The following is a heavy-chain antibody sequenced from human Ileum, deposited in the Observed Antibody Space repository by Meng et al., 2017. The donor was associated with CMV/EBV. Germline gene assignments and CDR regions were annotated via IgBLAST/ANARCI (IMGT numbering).Heavy chain of an antibody. D-gene: IGHD2-2*01. CDR2: SSHSGNT. CDR1: SGSFSDFF. CDR3: ARGSSSWAFDY. J-gene: IGHJ4*02. Sequence: QVQLHQWGAGLLKPSETLSLTCAVYSGSFSDFFWGWIRQPPGKGLEWIGESSHSGNTKYNPSLKSRVTISVDASKNQFSLNMRSVTAADTAVYYCARGSSSWAFDYWGQGTLVTVSS. V-gene: IGHV4-34*01.